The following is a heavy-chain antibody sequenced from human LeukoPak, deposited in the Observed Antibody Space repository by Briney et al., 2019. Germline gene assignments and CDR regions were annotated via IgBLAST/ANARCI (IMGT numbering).Heavy chain of an antibody. CDR3: ARGGMYYDFWSGYRIFDY. V-gene: IGHV3-48*01. D-gene: IGHD3-3*01. J-gene: IGHJ4*02. CDR2: ISSSSSSI. Sequence: GGSLRLSCAASGFTFSNFSMNWVRQAPGKGLEWVSYISSSSSSIYYADSVMGRFTISRDNAKNSLYLQMNSLRAEDTAVYYCARGGMYYDFWSGYRIFDYWGQGTLVTVSS. CDR1: GFTFSNFS.